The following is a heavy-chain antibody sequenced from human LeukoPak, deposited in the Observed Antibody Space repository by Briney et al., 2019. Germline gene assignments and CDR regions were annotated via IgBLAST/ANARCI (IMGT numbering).Heavy chain of an antibody. CDR1: GYTFTRYY. CDR2: INPSGGST. V-gene: IGHV1-46*01. Sequence: ASVKVSCKASGYTFTRYYMHWVRQAPGQGLEWMGIINPSGGSTNYAQKFQGRVTMTRDTSTNTVYMEPSSLRSEDTAVYYCARGPSITMVRGGQWYYYMDVWGKGTTVTISS. J-gene: IGHJ6*03. D-gene: IGHD3-10*01. CDR3: ARGPSITMVRGGQWYYYMDV.